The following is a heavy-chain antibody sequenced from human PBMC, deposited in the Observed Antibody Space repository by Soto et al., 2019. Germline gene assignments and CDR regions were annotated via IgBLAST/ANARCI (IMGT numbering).Heavy chain of an antibody. Sequence: GGSLRLSCAASGFTFTNAWMNWVRQAPGKGLEWVGRIKSSSDGGTIDYAAPVKDRFAISRDDSKNTLYLQMNSLKTEDTAVYYCARDSPFYDLVPLKTHYYGMDVWGQGTTVTVSS. J-gene: IGHJ6*02. CDR3: ARDSPFYDLVPLKTHYYGMDV. D-gene: IGHD3-3*01. V-gene: IGHV3-15*07. CDR2: IKSSSDGGTI. CDR1: GFTFTNAW.